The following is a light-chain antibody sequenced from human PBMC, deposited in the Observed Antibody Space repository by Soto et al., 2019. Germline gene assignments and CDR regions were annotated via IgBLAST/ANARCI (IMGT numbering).Light chain of an antibody. CDR3: NSYTSSSTYV. CDR1: SSDVGGFNY. V-gene: IGLV2-14*03. CDR2: DVT. J-gene: IGLJ1*01. Sequence: QSALTQPASVSGSPGQSITISCTGTSSDVGGFNYVSWYQQHPGKAPQLMIYDVTNRPSGVSYRFSGSKYGNTASLTISGLQAEDEADYYCNSYTSSSTYVFGTGTKLTVL.